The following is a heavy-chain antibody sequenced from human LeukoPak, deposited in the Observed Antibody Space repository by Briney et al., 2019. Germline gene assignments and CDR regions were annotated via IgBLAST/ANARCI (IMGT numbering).Heavy chain of an antibody. CDR1: GGSISSSSYY. D-gene: IGHD7-27*01. J-gene: IGHJ4*02. V-gene: IGHV4-61*02. Sequence: PSETLSLTCTVSGGSISSSSYYWSWIRQPAGKGLEWIGRIYTSGSTNYNPSLKSRVTMSVDTSKNQFSLKLSSVTAADTAVYYCARDLGDYDDYWGQGTLVTVSS. CDR3: ARDLGDYDDY. CDR2: IYTSGST.